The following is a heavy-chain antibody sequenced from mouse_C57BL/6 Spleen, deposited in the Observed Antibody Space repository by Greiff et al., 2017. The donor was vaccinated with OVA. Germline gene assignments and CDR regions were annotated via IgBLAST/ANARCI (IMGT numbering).Heavy chain of an antibody. CDR1: GFNIKDYY. CDR2: IDPEDGET. V-gene: IGHV14-2*01. D-gene: IGHD1-1*01. J-gene: IGHJ2*01. CDR3: ARGGSDY. Sequence: EVQLQQSGAELVKPGASVKLSCTASGFNIKDYYMHWVKQRTEQGLEWIGRIDPEDGETKYAPEFQGKATITADTSSNTAYLQRSSLTSEDTAVYYCARGGSDYWGQGTTLTVSS.